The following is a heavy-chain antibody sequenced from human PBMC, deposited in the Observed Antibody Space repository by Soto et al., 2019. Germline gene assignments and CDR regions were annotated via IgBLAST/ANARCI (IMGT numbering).Heavy chain of an antibody. CDR3: ARGPLYCSGGSCHYYYYGMDV. V-gene: IGHV1-69*01. J-gene: IGHJ6*02. D-gene: IGHD2-15*01. Sequence: QVQLVQSGAEVKKPGSSVKVSCKASGGTFSSYAISWVRQAPGQGLEWMGGIIPIFGTANYAQKFQGRVTITADESTSTAYMELSSLRSEDTAVYYCARGPLYCSGGSCHYYYYGMDVWGLGTTVTVSS. CDR2: IIPIFGTA. CDR1: GGTFSSYA.